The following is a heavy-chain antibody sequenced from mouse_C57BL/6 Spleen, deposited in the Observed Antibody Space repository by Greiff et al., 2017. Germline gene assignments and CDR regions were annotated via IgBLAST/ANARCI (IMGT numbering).Heavy chain of an antibody. CDR1: GYAFRSSW. J-gene: IGHJ1*03. V-gene: IGHV1-82*01. D-gene: IGHD1-1*01. CDR3: ANYYGSSYSYWYFDV. Sequence: QVQLQQSGPELVKPGASVKISCKASGYAFRSSWMHWVKQRPGKGLEWIGRIYPGDGDTNYNGKFKGKATLTADKSSSTAYMQLSSLTSEDSAVYFCANYYGSSYSYWYFDVWGTGTTVTVSS. CDR2: IYPGDGDT.